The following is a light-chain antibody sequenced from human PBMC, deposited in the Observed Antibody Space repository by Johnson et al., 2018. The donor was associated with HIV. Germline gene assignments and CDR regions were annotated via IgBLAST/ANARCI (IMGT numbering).Light chain of an antibody. CDR2: ENN. Sequence: QLVLTQPPSVSAAPGQTVTISCSGSSSNIGNNYVSWFQHLPGTAPKLLIYENNKRPSGIPDRFSASKSGTSATLGITGLQTGDEADYYCGTWDSSLSAGVFGTGTKVTVL. CDR3: GTWDSSLSAGV. V-gene: IGLV1-51*02. J-gene: IGLJ1*01. CDR1: SSNIGNNY.